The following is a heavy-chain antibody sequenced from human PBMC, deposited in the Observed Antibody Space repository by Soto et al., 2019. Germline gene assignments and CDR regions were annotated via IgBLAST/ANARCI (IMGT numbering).Heavy chain of an antibody. J-gene: IGHJ5*02. CDR3: AKDPWVDP. CDR2: ISYDGSNK. CDR1: GSTFSSYG. V-gene: IGHV3-30*18. Sequence: GGSLRLSCAASGSTFSSYGMHWVRQAPGKGLEWVAVISYDGSNKYYADSVKGRFTISRDNSKNTLYLQMNSLRAEDTAVYYCAKDPWVDPWGQGTLVTVSS.